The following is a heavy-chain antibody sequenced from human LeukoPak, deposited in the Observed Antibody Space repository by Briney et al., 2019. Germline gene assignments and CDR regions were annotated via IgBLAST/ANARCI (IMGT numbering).Heavy chain of an antibody. V-gene: IGHV3-21*01. CDR1: RFTFSSYS. J-gene: IGHJ5*02. CDR3: ARGPWFDP. CDR2: ISSSSSYI. Sequence: PGGSLRLSCAASRFTFSSYSMNWVRQAPGKGLEWVSSISSSSSYIYYADSVKGRFTISRDNAKNSMYLQMNGLRAEDTAVYYCARGPWFDPWGQGTLVTVSS.